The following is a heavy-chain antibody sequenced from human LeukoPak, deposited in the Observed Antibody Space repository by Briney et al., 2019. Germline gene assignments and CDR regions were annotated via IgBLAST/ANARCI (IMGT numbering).Heavy chain of an antibody. J-gene: IGHJ6*02. Sequence: SVKVSCKASGGTFSSYAISWVRQAPGQGLEWMGRIIPILGIANYAQKFQGRVTITADKSTSTAYMELSSLRSEDTAVYYCARVPPIMITFGGVNSMDVWGQGTTVTVSS. D-gene: IGHD3-16*01. CDR3: ARVPPIMITFGGVNSMDV. CDR1: GGTFSSYA. CDR2: IIPILGIA. V-gene: IGHV1-69*04.